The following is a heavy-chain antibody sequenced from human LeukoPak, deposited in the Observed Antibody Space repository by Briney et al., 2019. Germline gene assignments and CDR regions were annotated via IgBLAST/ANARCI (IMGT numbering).Heavy chain of an antibody. D-gene: IGHD3-22*01. V-gene: IGHV4-59*01. Sequence: SETLSLTCTVSGGSIDTYYWNWIRQPPGKGLEWIGYVFHTGSTNYNPSLKSRVTISVDTSKNQFSLKLSSVTAADTAVYYCARERRNYYDSSGRYFDYWGQGTLVTVSS. CDR2: VFHTGST. J-gene: IGHJ4*02. CDR1: GGSIDTYY. CDR3: ARERRNYYDSSGRYFDY.